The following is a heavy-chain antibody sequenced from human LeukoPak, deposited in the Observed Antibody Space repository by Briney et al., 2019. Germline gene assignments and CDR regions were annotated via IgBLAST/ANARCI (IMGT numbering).Heavy chain of an antibody. Sequence: GGSLRLSCAASGFTFSRYWMHWVRQAPGKGLVWVSRINSDGSSTSYADSVKGRFTISRDNDKNTLYLKMNGLRAEDTAVYYCARVCYDILTGYCGYYYYGMDVWGKGTTVTVSS. D-gene: IGHD3-9*01. CDR3: ARVCYDILTGYCGYYYYGMDV. J-gene: IGHJ6*04. CDR2: INSDGSST. CDR1: GFTFSRYW. V-gene: IGHV3-74*01.